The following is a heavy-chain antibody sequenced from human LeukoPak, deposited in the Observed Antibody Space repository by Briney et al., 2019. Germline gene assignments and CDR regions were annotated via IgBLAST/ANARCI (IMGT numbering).Heavy chain of an antibody. CDR2: IYYSGST. CDR1: GGSISSGDYY. V-gene: IGHV4-30-4*01. J-gene: IGHJ5*02. Sequence: SETLSLTCTVSGGSISSGDYYWSWIRQPPGKGLEWIGYIYYSGSTYYNPSLKSRVTISVDTSKNQFSLKLSSVTAADTAVYYCARGLVAEPSGSPRGGWFDPWGQGTLVTVSS. D-gene: IGHD1-26*01. CDR3: ARGLVAEPSGSPRGGWFDP.